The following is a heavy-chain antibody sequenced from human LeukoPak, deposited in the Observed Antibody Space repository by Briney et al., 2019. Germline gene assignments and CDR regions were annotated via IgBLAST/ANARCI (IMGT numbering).Heavy chain of an antibody. V-gene: IGHV1-2*02. CDR1: GYTFTGYY. D-gene: IGHD3-10*01. CDR3: ATGLLVRGVIPFDP. Sequence: ASVKVSCKASGYTFTGYYMHWVRQAPGQGVEWMGWINPNSGGTNYAQKFQGRVTMTRDTSISTAYMELSRLRSDDTAVYYCATGLLVRGVIPFDPWGQGTLVTVSS. J-gene: IGHJ5*02. CDR2: INPNSGGT.